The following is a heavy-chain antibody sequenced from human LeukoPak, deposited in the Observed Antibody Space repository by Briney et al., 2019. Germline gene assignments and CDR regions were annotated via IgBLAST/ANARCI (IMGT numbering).Heavy chain of an antibody. J-gene: IGHJ4*02. CDR2: INPNSGGT. D-gene: IGHD6-13*01. V-gene: IGHV1-2*02. CDR3: ARGSRGNIAAAGHFDY. CDR1: GYTFTGYY. Sequence: ASVKVSCKASGYTFTGYYMHWVRQAPGQGLEWMGWINPNSGGTNYAQKFQGRVTMTRDTSISTAYMELSRLRSDDTAVYYCARGSRGNIAAAGHFDYWGQGTLVTVSS.